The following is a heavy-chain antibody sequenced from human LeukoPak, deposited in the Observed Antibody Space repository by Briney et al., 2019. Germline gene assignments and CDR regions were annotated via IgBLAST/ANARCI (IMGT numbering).Heavy chain of an antibody. D-gene: IGHD3-9*01. CDR2: ISAYNGNT. V-gene: IGHV1-18*01. CDR3: ARDRRGPAYYDILTQPHY. CDR1: GYTFTSYG. J-gene: IGHJ4*02. Sequence: GASVKVSCKASGYTFTSYGISWVRQAPGQGLEWMGWISAYNGNTNYAQKLQGRVTMTTDTSTSTAYMELRSLRSDDTAVYYCARDRRGPAYYDILTQPHYWGQGTLVTVSS.